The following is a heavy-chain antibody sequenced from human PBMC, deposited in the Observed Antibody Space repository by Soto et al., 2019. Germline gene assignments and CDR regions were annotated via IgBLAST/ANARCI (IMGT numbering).Heavy chain of an antibody. Sequence: PGGSLRLSCAASGFTFSSYGMHWVRQAPGKGLEWVAVISYDGSNKYYADSVKGRFTISRDNSKNTLYLQMNSLRAEDTAVYYCARGSGPYYYYYGMDVWGQGTTVTVSS. V-gene: IGHV3-30*03. CDR3: ARGSGPYYYYYGMDV. D-gene: IGHD3-3*01. J-gene: IGHJ6*02. CDR2: ISYDGSNK. CDR1: GFTFSSYG.